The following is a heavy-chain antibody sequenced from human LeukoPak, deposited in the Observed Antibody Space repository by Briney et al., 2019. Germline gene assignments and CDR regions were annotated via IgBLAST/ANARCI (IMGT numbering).Heavy chain of an antibody. D-gene: IGHD2-2*01. Sequence: GASVKVSCKASGYTFTGYYMHWVRQAPGQGLEWMGWINPNSGGTNYAQKFQGRVTMTRDTSISTAYMELSRLRSDDTAVYYCARAQVVPAAIPYYYYYGMDVWGQGTTVTVSS. V-gene: IGHV1-2*02. CDR2: INPNSGGT. CDR1: GYTFTGYY. CDR3: ARAQVVPAAIPYYYYYGMDV. J-gene: IGHJ6*02.